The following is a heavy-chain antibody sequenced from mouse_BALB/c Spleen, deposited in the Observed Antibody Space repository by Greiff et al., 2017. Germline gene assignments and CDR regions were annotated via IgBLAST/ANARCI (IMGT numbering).Heavy chain of an antibody. CDR3: AGETYYSFAY. V-gene: IGHV2-2*02. J-gene: IGHJ3*01. CDR2: IWSGGST. CDR1: GFSLTSYG. D-gene: IGHD2-10*01. Sequence: QVQLQQSGPGLVQPSQSLSITCTASGFSLTSYGVHWVRQSPGKGLEWLGVIWSGGSTDYNAAFISRLSISKDNSKSQIFFKMNRLQANDTTIYCCAGETYYSFAYWGQGTLVTVSA.